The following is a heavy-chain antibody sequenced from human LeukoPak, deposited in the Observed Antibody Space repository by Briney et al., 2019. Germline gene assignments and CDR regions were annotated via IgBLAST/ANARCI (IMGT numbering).Heavy chain of an antibody. V-gene: IGHV7-4-1*02. CDR3: ARDIVGYCSSTSCSDYYYYYMDV. Sequence: GASVKVSCKASGYTFTGYAMNWVRQAPGQGLEWMGWINTNTGNPTYAQGFTGRFVFSLDTSVSTAYLQISSLKAEDTAVYYCARDIVGYCSSTSCSDYYYYYMDVWGKGTTVTVSS. CDR1: GYTFTGYA. D-gene: IGHD2-2*01. CDR2: INTNTGNP. J-gene: IGHJ6*03.